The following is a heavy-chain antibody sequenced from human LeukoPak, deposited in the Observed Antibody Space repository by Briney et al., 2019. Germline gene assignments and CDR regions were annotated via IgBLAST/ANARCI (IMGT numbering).Heavy chain of an antibody. J-gene: IGHJ5*01. CDR2: IDPSDGST. Sequence: ASVKVSCKASGYTLTSYYMHWVRQAPGQGLECMGIIDPSDGSTIYAQKFQGRVTMTRDTSTSTVHMELSSLRSDDTAVYYCTRDESGTRRGWFEYWGQGTLVTVSS. V-gene: IGHV1-46*01. CDR1: GYTLTSYY. CDR3: TRDESGTRRGWFEY.